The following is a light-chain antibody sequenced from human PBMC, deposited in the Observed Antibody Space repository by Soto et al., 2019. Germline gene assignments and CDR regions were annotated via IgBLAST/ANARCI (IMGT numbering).Light chain of an antibody. J-gene: IGLJ1*01. CDR3: SSYAGSYYV. Sequence: QSALTQPPSASGSPGQSVTISCTGTSSDVGGYNYVSWYQQHPGKAPKLMIYEVSKRPSGVPDRCSGSKSGNTASLTVSGLQAEDEADYYCSSYAGSYYVFGTGTKLTVL. CDR1: SSDVGGYNY. V-gene: IGLV2-8*01. CDR2: EVS.